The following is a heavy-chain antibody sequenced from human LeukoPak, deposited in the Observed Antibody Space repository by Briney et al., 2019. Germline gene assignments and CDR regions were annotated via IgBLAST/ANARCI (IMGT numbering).Heavy chain of an antibody. V-gene: IGHV3-23*01. CDR2: ISGSGGST. Sequence: QAGGSLRLSCAASGFTFSSYAMSWVRQAPGKGLEWVSAISGSGGSTYYADSVKGRFTISRDNAQNSLYLQMYGLRAEDTAVYYCVRAPPSTTLIIVEQFDQWGQGTLVTVSS. J-gene: IGHJ4*02. CDR3: VRAPPSTTLIIVEQFDQ. D-gene: IGHD3-22*01. CDR1: GFTFSSYA.